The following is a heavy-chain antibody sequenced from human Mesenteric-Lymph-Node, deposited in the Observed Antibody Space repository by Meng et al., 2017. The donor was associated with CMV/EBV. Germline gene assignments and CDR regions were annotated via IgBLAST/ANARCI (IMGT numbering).Heavy chain of an antibody. V-gene: IGHV4-30-4*08. D-gene: IGHD1-1*01. CDR3: ARGFERRYVNWFAP. Sequence: SETLSLTCSVSGGSVSDGSTTSGFYYWSWIRQPPGKGLEYVGYIYSSAITYDNPSLRGRVTMSIDTSKNQFSLNLRSVTAADTAVYYCARGFERRYVNWFAPWGPGIQVTVSS. CDR1: GGSVSDGSTTSGFYY. CDR2: IYSSAIT. J-gene: IGHJ5*02.